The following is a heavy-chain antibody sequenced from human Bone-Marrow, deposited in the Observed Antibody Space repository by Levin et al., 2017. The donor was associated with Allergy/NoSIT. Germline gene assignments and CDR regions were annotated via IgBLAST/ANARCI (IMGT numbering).Heavy chain of an antibody. Sequence: SQTLSLPCSVSGDSFNTYYWSWIRQPPGKGLEWIGYIFHTGDTNYNPSLRSRVTISVDPSKNQFSLNLSSVTAADTAVYYCARRGAEAGTFHLWGQGILVTVSS. CDR3: ARRGAEAGTFHL. V-gene: IGHV4-59*08. CDR1: GDSFNTYY. CDR2: IFHTGDT. J-gene: IGHJ5*02. D-gene: IGHD6-13*01.